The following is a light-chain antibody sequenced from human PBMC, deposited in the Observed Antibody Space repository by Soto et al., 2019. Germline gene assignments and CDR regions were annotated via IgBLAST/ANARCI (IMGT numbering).Light chain of an antibody. V-gene: IGKV1-9*01. CDR2: VAS. Sequence: DIQLTQSSSFLSASVGDRVTITCRASQGISSFLAWYQQKPGKAPKLLIYVASTLHSGVPSRFSGSGSGTEFTLTISSLQPEDFAVYYCQQGNSFPLTFGGGTKVDIK. J-gene: IGKJ4*01. CDR3: QQGNSFPLT. CDR1: QGISSF.